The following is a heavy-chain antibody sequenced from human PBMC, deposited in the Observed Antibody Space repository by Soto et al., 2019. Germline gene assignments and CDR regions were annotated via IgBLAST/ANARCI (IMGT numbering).Heavy chain of an antibody. CDR1: GFTFKTYA. Sequence: VQLLESGGGLVQPGGSLRLSCATFGFTFKTYAMTWVRQAPGKGLEWVAVISGSGGTIYYADSVKGRFTISRDNSKDTVYLQMNSLRADDTALYYCAKDKSVWGLFDFWGQGTQVTVSP. V-gene: IGHV3-23*01. D-gene: IGHD7-27*01. J-gene: IGHJ4*02. CDR3: AKDKSVWGLFDF. CDR2: ISGSGGTI.